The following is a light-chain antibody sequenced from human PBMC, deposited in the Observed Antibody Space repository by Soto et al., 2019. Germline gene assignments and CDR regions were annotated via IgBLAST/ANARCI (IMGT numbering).Light chain of an antibody. CDR1: QSVSNY. V-gene: IGKV3-11*01. Sequence: EIVLTQSPATLSLSPGQRATLSCRASQSVSNYLAWYQQKPGQAPRLLIYDASNGATGIPARFSGSGSGTDFTLTISSLEPEDFAVYYCQQRSNWPPVFTFGPGTKVDIK. CDR2: DAS. CDR3: QQRSNWPPVFT. J-gene: IGKJ3*01.